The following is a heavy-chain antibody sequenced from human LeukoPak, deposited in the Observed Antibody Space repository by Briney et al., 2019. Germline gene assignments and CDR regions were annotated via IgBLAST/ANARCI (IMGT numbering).Heavy chain of an antibody. CDR3: ARHPVGYSYGRCVY. CDR1: GFTFSSYS. D-gene: IGHD5-18*01. Sequence: KAGGSLRLSCAASGFTFSSYSMNWVRQAPGKGLGWVSFISSGRSYIYYADSVKGRFTISRAKSKNSLYLQMNSLTAEDTAVYYCARHPVGYSYGRCVYWGGGTLVSVSS. V-gene: IGHV3-21*01. CDR2: ISSGRSYI. J-gene: IGHJ4*02.